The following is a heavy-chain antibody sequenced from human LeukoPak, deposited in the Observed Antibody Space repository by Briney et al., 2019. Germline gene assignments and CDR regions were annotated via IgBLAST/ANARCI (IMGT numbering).Heavy chain of an antibody. CDR2: IYYSGST. V-gene: IGHV4-59*01. J-gene: IGHJ3*02. CDR3: ARVGWTDAFDI. Sequence: PSETLSLTCTVSGGSIISYYWSWIRQPPGKGLEWIGYIYYSGSTNYNPSLKSRVTISVDTSKNQFSLKLSSVTAADTAVYYCARVGWTDAFDIWGQGTMVTVSS. D-gene: IGHD6-19*01. CDR1: GGSIISYY.